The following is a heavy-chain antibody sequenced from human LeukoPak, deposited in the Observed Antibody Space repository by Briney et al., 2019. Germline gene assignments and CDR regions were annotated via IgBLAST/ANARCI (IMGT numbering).Heavy chain of an antibody. D-gene: IGHD5-24*01. CDR3: GKDVKFNRLNYFDY. J-gene: IGHJ4*02. CDR1: GYTFTSYD. V-gene: IGHV1-8*03. Sequence: VASVKVSCKASGYTFTSYDINWVRQAIGQGLEWMGWMNPNSGNTGYAQKFQGRVTITRNTSISTAYKELSSLRAEDTALYYCGKDVKFNRLNYFDYWGQGTLVTVSS. CDR2: MNPNSGNT.